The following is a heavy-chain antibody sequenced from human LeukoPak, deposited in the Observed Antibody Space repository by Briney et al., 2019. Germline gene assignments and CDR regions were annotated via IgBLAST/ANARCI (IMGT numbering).Heavy chain of an antibody. Sequence: PGGSLRLSCAASGFTFSSYAMSWVRQAPGKGLEWLSAISGSGGSTYYADSVKGRSTISRDNSKNTLYLQMNSLRAEDTAVYYRAKDFSAVPIFDYWGQGTLVTVSS. D-gene: IGHD4-11*01. V-gene: IGHV3-23*01. J-gene: IGHJ4*02. CDR2: ISGSGGST. CDR1: GFTFSSYA. CDR3: AKDFSAVPIFDY.